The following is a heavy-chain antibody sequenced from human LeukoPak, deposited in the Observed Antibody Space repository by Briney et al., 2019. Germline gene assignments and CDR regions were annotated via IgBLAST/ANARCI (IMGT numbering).Heavy chain of an antibody. Sequence: ASVKVPCKASGYTFTSYAMHWVRQAPGQRLEWMGWINAGNGNTKYSQKFQGRVTITRDTSASTAYMELSSLRSEDTAVYYCARAMYSSGWYAWFDPWGQGTLVTVSS. J-gene: IGHJ5*02. CDR1: GYTFTSYA. CDR3: ARAMYSSGWYAWFDP. CDR2: INAGNGNT. V-gene: IGHV1-3*01. D-gene: IGHD6-19*01.